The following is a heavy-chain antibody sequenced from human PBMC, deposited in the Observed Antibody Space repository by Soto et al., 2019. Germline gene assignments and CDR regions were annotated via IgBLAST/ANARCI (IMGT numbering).Heavy chain of an antibody. CDR1: GGSISSSSYY. J-gene: IGHJ5*02. Sequence: SETLSLTCTVSGGSISSSSYYWGWIRQPPGKGLEWIGSIYYSGSTYYNPSLKSRVTISVDTSKNQFSLKLSSVTAADTAVYYCARGPFKVAAAGDWFDPWGQGTLVTVSS. D-gene: IGHD6-13*01. CDR3: ARGPFKVAAAGDWFDP. V-gene: IGHV4-39*07. CDR2: IYYSGST.